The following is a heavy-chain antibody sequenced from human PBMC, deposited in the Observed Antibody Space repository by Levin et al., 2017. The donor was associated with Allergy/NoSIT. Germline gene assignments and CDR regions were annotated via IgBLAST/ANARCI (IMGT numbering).Heavy chain of an antibody. Sequence: ASVKVSCKASGGNFSSYTINWVRQAPGQGLEWMGRIIPIFNIANYARNFQGRVTISADRSTGTAYMELSSLRSEDTAVYYCARAMGLIWSGKLLSPQTLPNAFDIWGLGTMVSVSS. CDR3: ARAMGLIWSGKLLSPQTLPNAFDI. CDR1: GGNFSSYT. CDR2: IIPIFNIA. D-gene: IGHD3-10*01. V-gene: IGHV1-69*02. J-gene: IGHJ3*02.